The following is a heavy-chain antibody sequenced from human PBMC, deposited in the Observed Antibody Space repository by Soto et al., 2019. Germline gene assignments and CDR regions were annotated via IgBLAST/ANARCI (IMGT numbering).Heavy chain of an antibody. J-gene: IGHJ4*02. CDR1: GYTLTELS. CDR3: ATPRYNWNYVPFDY. Sequence: ASVKVSCKVSGYTLTELSMHWVRQAPGKGLEWMGGFDPKDGETIYAQKFQGRVTMTEDTSTDTAYMELSSLRSEDTAVYYCATPRYNWNYVPFDYWGQGTLVTVSS. D-gene: IGHD1-7*01. V-gene: IGHV1-24*01. CDR2: FDPKDGET.